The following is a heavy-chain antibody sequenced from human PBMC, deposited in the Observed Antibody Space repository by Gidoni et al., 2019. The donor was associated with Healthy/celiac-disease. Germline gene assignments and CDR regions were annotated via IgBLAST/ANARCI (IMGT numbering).Heavy chain of an antibody. J-gene: IGHJ4*02. CDR3: AREVGVVFRGWGYFDY. D-gene: IGHD3-22*01. Sequence: EVQLVESGGGLVQPGGSMRLSCAASGFTFSSYWMHWVRQAPGRGLMWVSRINSEGSSTSYADSVKGRFTISRDNAKKTLYLQMNSLRAEETAVYYCAREVGVVFRGWGYFDYWGQGTLVTVSS. CDR1: GFTFSSYW. CDR2: INSEGSST. V-gene: IGHV3-74*01.